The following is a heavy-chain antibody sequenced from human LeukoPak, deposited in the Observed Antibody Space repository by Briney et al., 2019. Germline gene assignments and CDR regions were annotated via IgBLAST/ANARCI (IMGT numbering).Heavy chain of an antibody. CDR2: ISGSGGST. Sequence: GGSLGLSCAASGFTFSSYAMSWVRQAPGKGLEWVSAISGSGGSTYYADSVKGRFTISRDNAKNSLSLQMNSLRAEDTAVYYCARDKGDYHTSGSLFVFGGQGTLVTVSS. CDR3: ARDKGDYHTSGSLFVF. D-gene: IGHD3-22*01. J-gene: IGHJ4*02. V-gene: IGHV3-23*01. CDR1: GFTFSSYA.